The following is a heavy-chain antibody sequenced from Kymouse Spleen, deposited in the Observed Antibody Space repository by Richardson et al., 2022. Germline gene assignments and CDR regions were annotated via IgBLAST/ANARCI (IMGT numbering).Heavy chain of an antibody. CDR1: GGTFSSYA. V-gene: IGHV1-69*05. J-gene: IGHJ6*02. D-gene: IGHD3-10*01. CDR2: IIPIFGTA. Sequence: QVQLVQSGAEVKKPGSSVKVSCKASGGTFSSYAISWVRQAPGQGLEWMGGIIPIFGTANYAQKFQGRVTITTDESTSTAYMELSSLRSEDTAVYYCARVLLWFGELLPYYYYYGMDVWGQGTTVTVSS. CDR3: ARVLLWFGELLPYYYYYGMDV.